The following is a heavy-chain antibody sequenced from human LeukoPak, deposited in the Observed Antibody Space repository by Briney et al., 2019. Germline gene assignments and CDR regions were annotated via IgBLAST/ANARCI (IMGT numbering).Heavy chain of an antibody. CDR1: GFTFSSYG. CDR2: INADGSTA. V-gene: IGHV3-74*01. D-gene: IGHD1-14*01. Sequence: GGSLRLSCAASGFTFSSYGMHWVRQAPGKGLVWVSLINADGSTATYADSVKGRFTISRDNARNTLSLQMNSLTIEDTAVYYCVVVVEPPDSDGFDVWGQGTMITVSS. J-gene: IGHJ3*01. CDR3: VVVVEPPDSDGFDV.